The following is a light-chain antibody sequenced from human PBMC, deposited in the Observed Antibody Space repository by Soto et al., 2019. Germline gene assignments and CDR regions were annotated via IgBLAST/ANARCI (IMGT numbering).Light chain of an antibody. CDR2: EAS. V-gene: IGKV1-9*01. CDR1: HDISTF. CDR3: QQLSTLPFT. Sequence: DIQLTQSPSLLSASIGDRVTITCRASHDISTFLAWYQQKPGKAPKLLIYEASTLQSGVPSRFSGSGSGTEFTLTISGLLPEDFAAYHCQQLSTLPFTFGQGTRL. J-gene: IGKJ5*01.